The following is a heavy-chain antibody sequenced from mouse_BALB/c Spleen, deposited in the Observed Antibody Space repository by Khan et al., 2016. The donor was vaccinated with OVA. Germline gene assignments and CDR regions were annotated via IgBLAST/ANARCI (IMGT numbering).Heavy chain of an antibody. V-gene: IGHV1-26*01. Sequence: VQLKQSGPDLVKPGASMKISCKASGYSFTGYYIHWVKQSHGKSLEWIGRVNPNNGGTSYNKKFKGQAILTVDKSSNTAYMELRSLTSEDSAVYSCAIYHGYLDVWGAGTTVTASS. CDR1: GYSFTGYY. CDR3: AIYHGYLDV. D-gene: IGHD1-1*01. J-gene: IGHJ1*01. CDR2: VNPNNGGT.